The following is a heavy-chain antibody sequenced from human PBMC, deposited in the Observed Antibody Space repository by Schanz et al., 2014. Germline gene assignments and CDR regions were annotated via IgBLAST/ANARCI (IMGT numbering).Heavy chain of an antibody. V-gene: IGHV3-15*01. Sequence: EAHLVESGGGLVKPGGSLTLSCAASRFTVTNVWMSWVRQAPGKGLEWVGRIKSKSDGGTTDYAAPVKDRFTIGRDNSKSTQDMEKSMLKTEDTEVDDSAACGWVEEATSATHSDMDDWGQGTTVTVSS. CDR3: AACGWVEEATSATHSDMDD. CDR1: RFTVTNVW. CDR2: IKSKSDGGTT. J-gene: IGHJ6*02. D-gene: IGHD1-26*01.